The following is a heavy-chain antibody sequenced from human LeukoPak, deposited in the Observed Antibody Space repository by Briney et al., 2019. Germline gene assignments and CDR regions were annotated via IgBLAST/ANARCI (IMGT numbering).Heavy chain of an antibody. V-gene: IGHV5-51*01. J-gene: IGHJ3*02. CDR1: GYSFTNYW. CDR3: ARRGPSTSDAVDI. Sequence: GESLKISCKASGYSFTNYWIGWVRQMPGKGLEWMGIIYPGDPNTRYSPSFQDQVLISADKSVSTTYLHWGSLQASDTAMYFCARRGPSTSDAVDIWGQGTMVTVS. CDR2: IYPGDPNT.